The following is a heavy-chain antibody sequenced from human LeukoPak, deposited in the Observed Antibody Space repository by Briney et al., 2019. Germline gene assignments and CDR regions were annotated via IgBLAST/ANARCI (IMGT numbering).Heavy chain of an antibody. CDR1: GFTFSSYA. CDR2: ISYDGSNK. CDR3: ARSLPPIKTSLDY. V-gene: IGHV3-30-3*01. J-gene: IGHJ4*02. Sequence: GGSLRLSCAASGFTFSSYAMHWVRQAPGKGLEWVAVISYDGSNKYYADSVKGRFTISRDNSKNTLYLQMNSLRAEDTAVYYCARSLPPIKTSLDYWGQGTLVTVSS.